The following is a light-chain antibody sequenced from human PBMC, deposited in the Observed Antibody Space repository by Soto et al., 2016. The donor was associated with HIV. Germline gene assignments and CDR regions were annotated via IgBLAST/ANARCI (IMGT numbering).Light chain of an antibody. J-gene: IGLJ1*01. CDR2: RDT. V-gene: IGLV3-1*01. CDR1: NLGNTY. CDR3: QAWDSTTNLYV. Sequence: SYELTQPPSVSVSPGQTASITCSGRNLGNTYASWYQQKPGQSPLMVIYRDTKRPSGIPERFPGSNSGNTATLTISGTQAMDEADYFCQAWDSTTNLYVFGTGTEVTVL.